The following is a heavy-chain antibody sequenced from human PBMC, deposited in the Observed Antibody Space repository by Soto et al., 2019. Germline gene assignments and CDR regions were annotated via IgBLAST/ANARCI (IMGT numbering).Heavy chain of an antibody. J-gene: IGHJ4*02. CDR1: GGSISSYY. V-gene: IGHV4-59*01. CDR3: ARTLYSYGPRFDY. CDR2: IYYSGST. D-gene: IGHD5-18*01. Sequence: PSETLSLTCTVSGGSISSYYWSWIRQPPGKGLEWIGYIYYSGSTNYNPSLKSRVTISVDTSKNQFSLKLSSVTAADTAVYYCARTLYSYGPRFDYWGQRTLVTVSS.